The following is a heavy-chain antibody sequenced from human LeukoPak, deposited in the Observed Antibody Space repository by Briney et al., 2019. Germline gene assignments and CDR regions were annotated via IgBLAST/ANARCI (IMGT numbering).Heavy chain of an antibody. CDR3: ARDSEARYYYYGMDV. CDR2: ISAYNGNT. V-gene: IGHV1-18*01. Sequence: EASVKVSCKASGYTFTSYGISWARQAPGQGLEWMGWISAYNGNTNYAQKLQGRVTMTTDTSTSTAYMELRSLRSDDTAVYYCARDSEARYYYYGMDVWGQGTTVTISS. J-gene: IGHJ6*02. CDR1: GYTFTSYG.